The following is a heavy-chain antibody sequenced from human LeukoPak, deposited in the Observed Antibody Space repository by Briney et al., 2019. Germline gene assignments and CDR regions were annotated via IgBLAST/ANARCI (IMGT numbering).Heavy chain of an antibody. Sequence: PSETLSLTCAVCGGFFTGYYWRGIRQSPGKGLEWIGKINHSGSTNYKSSLKSRVTISVDTSKNQLSLRVSSVTAADMGLYYCARSPTYCSSSNCPVGDSGYDLDYWGQGTLVTVSS. V-gene: IGHV4-34*01. J-gene: IGHJ4*02. CDR3: ARSPTYCSSSNCPVGDSGYDLDY. D-gene: IGHD5-12*01. CDR1: GGFFTGYY. CDR2: INHSGST.